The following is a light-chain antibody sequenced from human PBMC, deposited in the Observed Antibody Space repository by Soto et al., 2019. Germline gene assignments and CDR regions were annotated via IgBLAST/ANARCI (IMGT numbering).Light chain of an antibody. V-gene: IGLV1-51*02. CDR3: GTWDSSLSVWM. CDR2: ENN. CDR1: SSNIGNNY. J-gene: IGLJ3*02. Sequence: QSVLTQPPSVSAAPGQKVTISCSGSSSNIGNNYVAWYQQYAGTAPKVLIYENNKRPSGIPDRCSGARSGTSATPAITGLQPGDEADYYCGTWDSSLSVWMFGTGTKLTVL.